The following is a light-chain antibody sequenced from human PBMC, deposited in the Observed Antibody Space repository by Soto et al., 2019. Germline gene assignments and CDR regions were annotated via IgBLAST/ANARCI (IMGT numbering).Light chain of an antibody. J-gene: IGKJ1*01. V-gene: IGKV1-17*01. CDR2: AAS. CDR1: QGISND. CDR3: LQQNSYPRT. Sequence: DIQMTQSPSSLSASVGDRVTITCRASQGISNDLVWYQQKPGKAPKRLIYAASTLQSGVPSRFIGSRSGTEYTLTISSLQPEDFATYYCLQQNSYPRTFGQGTKVESK.